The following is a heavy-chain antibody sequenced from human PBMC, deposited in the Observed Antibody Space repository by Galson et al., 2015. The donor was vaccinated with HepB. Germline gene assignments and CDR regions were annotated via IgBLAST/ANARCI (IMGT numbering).Heavy chain of an antibody. Sequence: SETLSLTCTVSGGSVSSGSYYWSWIRQPPGKGLEWIGYIYYSGSTNYNPSLKSRVTISVDTSKNQFSLKLSSVTAADTAVYYCAMYSSGWYTDGRQGNFDYWGQGTLVTVSS. J-gene: IGHJ4*02. V-gene: IGHV4-61*01. D-gene: IGHD6-19*01. CDR2: IYYSGST. CDR1: GGSVSSGSYY. CDR3: AMYSSGWYTDGRQGNFDY.